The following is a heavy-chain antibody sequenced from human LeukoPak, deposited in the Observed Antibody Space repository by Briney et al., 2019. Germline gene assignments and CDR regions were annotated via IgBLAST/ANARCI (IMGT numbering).Heavy chain of an antibody. V-gene: IGHV1-2*02. D-gene: IGHD2-2*01. J-gene: IGHJ5*02. CDR2: INPNSGGT. Sequence: ATVKVSCKASGYTFTGYYMHWVRQAPEQGLEWMGWINPNSGGTNYAQKFQGRVTMTRDTSISTAYMELSRLRSDDTAVYYCARGGLYCSSTSCSDLNWFDPWGQGTLVTVSS. CDR1: GYTFTGYY. CDR3: ARGGLYCSSTSCSDLNWFDP.